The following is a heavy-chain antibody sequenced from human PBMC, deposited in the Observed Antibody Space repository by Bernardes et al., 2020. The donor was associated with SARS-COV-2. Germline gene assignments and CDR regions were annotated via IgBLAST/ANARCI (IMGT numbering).Heavy chain of an antibody. CDR3: TRVVEGRTGTFDV. CDR1: GFTLSNYW. CDR2: VRSDGSGV. D-gene: IGHD2-15*01. Sequence: GGSLRLSREASGFTLSNYWMHWVRQAPGKGLVWVSRVRSDGSGVTYADSVKGRFTISRDNAKNTLYLQMNNLRAEDTADYYCTRVVEGRTGTFDVWGQGTMVTVSS. V-gene: IGHV3-74*01. J-gene: IGHJ3*01.